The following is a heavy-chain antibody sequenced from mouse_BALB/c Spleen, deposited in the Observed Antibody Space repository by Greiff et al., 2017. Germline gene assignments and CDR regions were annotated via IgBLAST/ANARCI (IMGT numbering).Heavy chain of an antibody. CDR1: GFTFSDYY. V-gene: IGHV5-4*02. CDR2: ISDGGSYT. CDR3: ARDAMDY. J-gene: IGHJ4*01. Sequence: EVKLEESGGGLVKPGGSLKLSCAASGFTFSDYYMYWVRQTPEKRLEWVATISDGGSYTYYPDSVKGRFTISRDNAKNNLYLQMSSLKSEDTAMYYCARDAMDYWGQGTSVTVSS.